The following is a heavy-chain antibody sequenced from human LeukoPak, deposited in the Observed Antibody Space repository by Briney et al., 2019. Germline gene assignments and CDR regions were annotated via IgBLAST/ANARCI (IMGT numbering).Heavy chain of an antibody. CDR1: GFTFSDYY. V-gene: IGHV3-23*01. Sequence: GGSLRLSCAASGFTFSDYYVSWIRQAPGKGLEWVSTLSGSGGSTYYADSVKGRFTISGDESKNTLSLQMNSLRPEDTAVYYCAKNAAGIVLMIYAPLDSWGQGTLVTVSS. J-gene: IGHJ4*02. CDR3: AKNAAGIVLMIYAPLDS. D-gene: IGHD2-8*01. CDR2: LSGSGGST.